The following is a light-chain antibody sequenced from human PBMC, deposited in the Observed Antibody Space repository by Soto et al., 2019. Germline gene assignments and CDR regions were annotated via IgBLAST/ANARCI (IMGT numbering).Light chain of an antibody. J-gene: IGLJ1*01. CDR1: SSDIGSYHL. CDR3: CSYAGSNWGYV. CDR2: KVS. Sequence: QSVLTQPASVSGSPGQSITISCTGTSSDIGSYHLVSWYQHHSGKAPKLIIYKVSQWPSGVSDRFSASKSGSTASLTISGXXXEDXADYYCCSYAGSNWGYVFGTGTKLTVL. V-gene: IGLV2-23*02.